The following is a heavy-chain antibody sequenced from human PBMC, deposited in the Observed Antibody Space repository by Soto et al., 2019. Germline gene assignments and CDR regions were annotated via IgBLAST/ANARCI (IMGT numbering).Heavy chain of an antibody. CDR1: IATVRAYH. CDR3: AATPRY. Sequence: PSETLSNTCNVSIATVRAYHLCWLRLPQRKVLEWIGYVNTNGNTDYNPSLESRVTISVDTSRNQISLYLTSVTAADTAIYYCAATPRYWGQG. D-gene: IGHD1-26*01. J-gene: IGHJ4*02. V-gene: IGHV4-59*02. CDR2: VNTNGNT.